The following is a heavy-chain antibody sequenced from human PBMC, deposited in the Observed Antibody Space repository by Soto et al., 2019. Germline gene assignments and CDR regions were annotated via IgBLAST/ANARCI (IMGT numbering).Heavy chain of an antibody. CDR2: INPYNGNP. D-gene: IGHD1-26*01. V-gene: IGHV1-18*01. Sequence: QVQLVQSGAEVKKPGASVKVSCKASGYTFTSYGISWVRQAPGQGLEWMGWINPYNGNPNYAQKRQGRVTMTTDTSTSTAYRELRSLRSDDTAVYYCARDPVGGNWFDPWGQGTLVTVSS. CDR3: ARDPVGGNWFDP. J-gene: IGHJ5*02. CDR1: GYTFTSYG.